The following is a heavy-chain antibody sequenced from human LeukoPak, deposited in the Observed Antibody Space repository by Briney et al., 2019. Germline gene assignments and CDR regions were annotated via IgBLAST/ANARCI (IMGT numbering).Heavy chain of an antibody. V-gene: IGHV4-34*01. CDR1: GGFLSGYY. Sequence: SETLSLTCAVSGGFLSGYYWSWIRQAPGKGLDWIGEINQSGSTNYNPSLKSRVTISVDTSKNQFSLKLTSVTAADTAVYYCARARIIMMIVVVVPDSFDIWGQGTMVTVSS. J-gene: IGHJ3*02. CDR3: ARARIIMMIVVVVPDSFDI. CDR2: INQSGST. D-gene: IGHD3-22*01.